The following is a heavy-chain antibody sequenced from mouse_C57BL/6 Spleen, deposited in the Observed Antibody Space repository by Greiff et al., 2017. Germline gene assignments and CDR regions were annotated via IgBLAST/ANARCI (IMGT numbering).Heavy chain of an antibody. D-gene: IGHD3-3*01. Sequence: VKLQQPGAELVKPGASVKLSCKASGYTFTSYWMQWVKQRPGQGLEWIGEIDPSDSYTNYNQKFKGKATLTVDTSSSTAYMQLSSLTSEDSAVYYCARRASLGLDYWGQGTTLTVSS. CDR1: GYTFTSYW. V-gene: IGHV1-50*01. J-gene: IGHJ2*01. CDR2: IDPSDSYT. CDR3: ARRASLGLDY.